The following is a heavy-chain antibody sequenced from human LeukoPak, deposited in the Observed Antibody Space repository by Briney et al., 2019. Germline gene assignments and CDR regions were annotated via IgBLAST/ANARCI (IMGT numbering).Heavy chain of an antibody. D-gene: IGHD6-19*01. J-gene: IGHJ4*02. CDR3: ARVGQWLPDY. CDR2: IRLDGSDK. CDR1: GFTFRNYW. Sequence: GGSLRLSCAASGFTFRNYWMSWVRQAPGKGLEWVANIRLDGSDKYYVDSVKGRFTISRDNAKNSVYLQMNSLRAEDTAVYYCARVGQWLPDYWGQGTLVTVSS. V-gene: IGHV3-7*01.